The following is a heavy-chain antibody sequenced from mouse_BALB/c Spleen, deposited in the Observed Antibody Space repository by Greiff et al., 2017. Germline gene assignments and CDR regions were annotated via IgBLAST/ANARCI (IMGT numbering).Heavy chain of an antibody. CDR1: GYTFTSYV. CDR3: ARKNYRYDGPFAY. J-gene: IGHJ3*01. D-gene: IGHD2-14*01. V-gene: IGHV1-14*01. Sequence: EVQVVESGPELVKPGASVKMSCKASGYTFTSYVMHWVKQKPGQGLEWIGYINPYNDGTKYNEKFKGKATLTSDKSSSTAYMELSSLTSEDSAVYYCARKNYRYDGPFAYWGQGTLVTVSA. CDR2: INPYNDGT.